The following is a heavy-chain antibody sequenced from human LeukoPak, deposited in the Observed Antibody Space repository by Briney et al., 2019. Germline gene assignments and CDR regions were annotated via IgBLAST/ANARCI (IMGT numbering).Heavy chain of an antibody. D-gene: IGHD2-15*01. V-gene: IGHV3-53*01. CDR2: IYSGGST. CDR3: ARDIRYCSGGSCYYYYGMDV. Sequence: GGSLRLSCAASGITVCSNYMSWVRQAPGKGLEWVSVIYSGGSTYYADSVKGRFTISRDNSKNTLYLQMNSLRAEDTAVYYCARDIRYCSGGSCYYYYGMDVWGQGTTVTVSS. J-gene: IGHJ6*02. CDR1: GITVCSNY.